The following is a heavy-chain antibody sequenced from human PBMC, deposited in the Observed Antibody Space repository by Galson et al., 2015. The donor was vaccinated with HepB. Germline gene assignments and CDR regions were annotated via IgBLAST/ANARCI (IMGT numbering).Heavy chain of an antibody. CDR2: IYYSGST. J-gene: IGHJ4*02. V-gene: IGHV4-39*01. Sequence: ETLSLTCTVSGGSISSSSYYWGWIRQPPGKGLEWIGSIYYSGSTYYNPSLKSRVTISVDTSKNQFSLKLSSVTAADTAVYYCARRCSGGSCYPFDYWGQGTLVTVSS. CDR1: GGSISSSSYY. D-gene: IGHD2-15*01. CDR3: ARRCSGGSCYPFDY.